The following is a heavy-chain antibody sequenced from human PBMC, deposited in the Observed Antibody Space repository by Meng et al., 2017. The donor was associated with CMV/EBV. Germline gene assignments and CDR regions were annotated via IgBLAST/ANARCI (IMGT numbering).Heavy chain of an antibody. CDR3: ARDPGRIAARPWY. J-gene: IGHJ4*02. D-gene: IGHD6-6*01. V-gene: IGHV3-7*01. CDR1: GFTFSSYW. CDR2: IKQDGSEK. Sequence: GESLKISCAASGFTFSSYWMSWVRQAPGKGLEWVANIKQDGSEKYYVDSVKGRFTISRDNAKNSLYLQMNSLRAEDTAVYYCARDPGRIAARPWYWGQGTLVTVSS.